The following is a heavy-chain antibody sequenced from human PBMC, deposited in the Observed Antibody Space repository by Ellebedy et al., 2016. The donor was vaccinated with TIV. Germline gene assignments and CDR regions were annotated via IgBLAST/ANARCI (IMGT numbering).Heavy chain of an antibody. CDR2: MYNSVIT. Sequence: MPSETLSLTCNLPGASISSNSWDWTRQPPGKGLEWIGYMYNSVITNYTPTLKSRVTLSVDTSKRQLSLKLRSVTAADTAVYYFARRYSRSSYHYFDYWGQGTLVIVSS. J-gene: IGHJ4*02. CDR1: GASISSNS. V-gene: IGHV4-59*08. CDR3: ARRYSRSSYHYFDY. D-gene: IGHD1-26*01.